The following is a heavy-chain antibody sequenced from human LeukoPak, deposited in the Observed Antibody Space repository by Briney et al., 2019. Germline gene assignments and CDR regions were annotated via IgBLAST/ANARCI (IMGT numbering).Heavy chain of an antibody. V-gene: IGHV1-24*01. J-gene: IGHJ4*02. CDR1: GYTLTELS. CDR2: FDPEDGET. Sequence: GASVKVSCKVSGYTLTELSMHWVRQAPGKGLEWMGGFDPEDGETIYAQKFQGRVIITRNTSINTAYMELSSLRSEDTAVYYCASVTTYSSGWYDFDYWGQGTLVTVSS. D-gene: IGHD6-19*01. CDR3: ASVTTYSSGWYDFDY.